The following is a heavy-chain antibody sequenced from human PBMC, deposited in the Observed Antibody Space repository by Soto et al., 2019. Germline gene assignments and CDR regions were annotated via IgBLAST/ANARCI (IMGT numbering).Heavy chain of an antibody. Sequence: QVQLQESGPGLVKPSETLSLTCTVSGGSISSYYWSWIRQPPGKGLEWIGYIYYSGSTNYNPSLKGPVTRSAAPSTNQFSLKLSSVTAADTAVYSCASRWGGTLDDWGQGPLVTVAS. J-gene: IGHJ4*02. CDR3: ASRWGGTLDD. V-gene: IGHV4-59*01. D-gene: IGHD2-21*01. CDR2: IYYSGST. CDR1: GGSISSYY.